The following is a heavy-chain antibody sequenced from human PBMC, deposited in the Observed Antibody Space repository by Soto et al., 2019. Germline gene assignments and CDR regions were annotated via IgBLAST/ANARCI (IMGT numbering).Heavy chain of an antibody. V-gene: IGHV2-5*02. Sequence: QITLKESGPTLVKPTQTLTLTCTFSGFSLSTSGVGVGWIRQPPEKALAWLALIYWDDDKRYSPSLKSRLTITKDPSKNQVVLTMTNMDPVDTATYYCGHGPRFGGLQHWGQGTLVTVSS. D-gene: IGHD1-1*01. CDR3: GHGPRFGGLQH. CDR1: GFSLSTSGVG. CDR2: IYWDDDK. J-gene: IGHJ4*02.